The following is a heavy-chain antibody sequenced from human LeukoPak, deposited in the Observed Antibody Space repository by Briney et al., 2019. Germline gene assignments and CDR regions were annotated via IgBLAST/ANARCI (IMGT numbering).Heavy chain of an antibody. V-gene: IGHV4-38-2*02. J-gene: IGHJ4*02. CDR3: ASIFSSRGYSCGLDY. CDR1: GYSISSGYY. D-gene: IGHD5-18*01. Sequence: SETLSLTCTVSGYSISSGYYWGWIRQPPGKGLEWIGSIYHSGSTYYNPSLKSRVTISVDTSKNQFSLKLSSVTAADTAVYYCASIFSSRGYSCGLDYWGQGTLVTVSS. CDR2: IYHSGST.